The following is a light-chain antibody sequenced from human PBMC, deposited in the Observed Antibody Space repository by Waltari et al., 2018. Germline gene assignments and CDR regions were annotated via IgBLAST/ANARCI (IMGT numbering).Light chain of an antibody. V-gene: IGLV3-25*03. CDR2: KDR. J-gene: IGLJ2*01. CDR1: ALPKQY. CDR3: QSGDNSGTNRVL. Sequence: SYELTQPPSVSVSPGPTARITCPGDALPKQYVYWYQQKSGQAPLLVMYKDRERPSGIPERFSGSSSGTTVTLTISGVQAEDEADYYCQSGDNSGTNRVLFGGGTKLTVL.